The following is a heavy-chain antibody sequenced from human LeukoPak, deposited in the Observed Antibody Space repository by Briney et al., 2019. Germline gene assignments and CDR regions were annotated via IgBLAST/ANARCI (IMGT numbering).Heavy chain of an antibody. V-gene: IGHV4-34*01. CDR2: INHSGST. Sequence: SETLSLTCAVYGGSFSGYYWSWIRQLPGKGLEWIGEINHSGSTSYNPSLKSRVTISVDTSKNQFSLKLSSVTAADTAVYYCARGVITIFGVAHYYFDYWGQGTLVTVSS. CDR3: ARGVITIFGVAHYYFDY. J-gene: IGHJ4*02. CDR1: GGSFSGYY. D-gene: IGHD3-3*01.